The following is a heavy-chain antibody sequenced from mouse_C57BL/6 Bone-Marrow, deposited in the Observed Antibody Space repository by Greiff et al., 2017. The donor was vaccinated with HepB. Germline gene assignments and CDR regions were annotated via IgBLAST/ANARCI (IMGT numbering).Heavy chain of an antibody. D-gene: IGHD2-5*01. J-gene: IGHJ3*01. Sequence: QVQLQQSGAELVRPGTSVKVSCKASGYAFTNYLIEWVRRRPGQGLGWIGVINPGSGGTNYNEKFKGKATLTADKSSSTAYMQLSILTSEDSAVYFCARSGFYSNYEAWFAYWGQGTLVTVSA. CDR2: INPGSGGT. CDR1: GYAFTNYL. V-gene: IGHV1-54*01. CDR3: ARSGFYSNYEAWFAY.